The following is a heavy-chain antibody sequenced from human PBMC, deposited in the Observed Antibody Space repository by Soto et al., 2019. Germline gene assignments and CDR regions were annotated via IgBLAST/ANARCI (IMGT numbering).Heavy chain of an antibody. J-gene: IGHJ5*02. CDR3: AKDPQTWGSIWFDP. CDR1: GFIFSNYA. Sequence: EVQLLESGGGLVQPGGSLRLSCAASGFIFSNYAMSWVRQAPGKGPEWVSSISDIGIYIEYADSVEGRFTISRDNSKNTLYLQMNSVRAEDTARYYCAKDPQTWGSIWFDPWGQGTQVTVSS. V-gene: IGHV3-23*01. D-gene: IGHD7-27*01. CDR2: ISDIGIYI.